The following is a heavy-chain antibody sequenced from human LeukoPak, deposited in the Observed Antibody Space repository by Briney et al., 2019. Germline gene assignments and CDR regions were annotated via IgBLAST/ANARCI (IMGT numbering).Heavy chain of an antibody. D-gene: IGHD3-10*01. CDR2: ISGSGGST. V-gene: IGHV3-23*01. J-gene: IGHJ5*02. CDR1: GFTFSSYA. CDR3: AKDFCGSGSPWGRWFDP. Sequence: GSLRLSCAASGFTFSSYAMSWVRQAPGKGLEWVSAISGSGGSTYYADSVKGRFTISRDNSKNTLYLQMNSLRAEDTAVYYCAKDFCGSGSPWGRWFDPWGQGTLVTVSS.